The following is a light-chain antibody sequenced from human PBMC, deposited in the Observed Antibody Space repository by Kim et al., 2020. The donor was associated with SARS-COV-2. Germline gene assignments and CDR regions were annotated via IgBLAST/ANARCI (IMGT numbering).Light chain of an antibody. CDR3: QAWHTSAVV. V-gene: IGLV3-1*01. J-gene: IGLJ3*02. CDR2: QDR. Sequence: VSPGQTASITCSGDQLEDKFTTWYQQKSGPSPILVIYQDRRRPSGISARFSGSTSGNTATLTTSGIQATDEADYYCQAWHTSAVVFGGGTQLTVL. CDR1: QLEDKF.